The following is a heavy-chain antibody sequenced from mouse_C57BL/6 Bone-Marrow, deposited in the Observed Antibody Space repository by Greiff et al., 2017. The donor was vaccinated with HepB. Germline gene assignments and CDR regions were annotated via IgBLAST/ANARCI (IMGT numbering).Heavy chain of an antibody. Sequence: VKLQESGPGLVKPSQSLFLTCSITGFPITSGYYWIWIRQSPGKPLEWMGYITHSGETFYNPSLQSPISITRETSKNQFFLQLNSVTTEDTAMYYCAGDIGRGFAYWGQGTLVTVSA. CDR1: GFPITSGYY. CDR2: ITHSGET. J-gene: IGHJ3*01. CDR3: AGDIGRGFAY. V-gene: IGHV12-3*01.